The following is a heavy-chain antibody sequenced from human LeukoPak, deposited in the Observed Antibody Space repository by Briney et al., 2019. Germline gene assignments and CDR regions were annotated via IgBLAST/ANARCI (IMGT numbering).Heavy chain of an antibody. D-gene: IGHD6-19*01. J-gene: IGHJ2*01. CDR1: GGSISINNFW. V-gene: IGHV4-39*07. CDR3: ARDYSSGWSGGFWYFDL. CDR2: VYYSGST. Sequence: PSETLSLTCSISGGSISINNFWWGWIRQSPGKAMEWVGSVYYSGSTYYNPSLTRRLTMSVDTSKNQFSLKLSSVPAADTAVYYCARDYSSGWSGGFWYFDLWGRGTLVTVSS.